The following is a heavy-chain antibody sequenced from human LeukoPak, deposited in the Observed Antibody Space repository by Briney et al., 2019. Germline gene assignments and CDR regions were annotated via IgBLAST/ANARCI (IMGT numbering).Heavy chain of an antibody. CDR2: ISANNGNT. D-gene: IGHD1-26*01. CDR3: ARDRDRSGSQSY. J-gene: IGHJ4*02. Sequence: ASVTVSCQASVYTFTDHYMHWVRQAPGQGLEWMGWISANNGNTKYNTKYAQNLQGRVTMTTDISTSTAYMELRTLRSDDTAVYYCARDRDRSGSQSYWGQGTLVTVSS. CDR1: VYTFTDHY. V-gene: IGHV1-18*04.